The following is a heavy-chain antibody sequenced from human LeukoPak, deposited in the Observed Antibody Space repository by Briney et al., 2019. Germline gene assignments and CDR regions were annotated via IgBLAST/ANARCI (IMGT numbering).Heavy chain of an antibody. CDR3: ARVLSSSWYNGWFDP. J-gene: IGHJ5*02. Sequence: PSETLSLTCTVSGGSISSYYWSWIRQPPGKGLEWIGYIYYSGSTNYNPSLKSRVTISVGTSKNQFSLKLSSVTAADTAVYYCARVLSSSWYNGWFDPWGQGTLVTVSS. CDR1: GGSISSYY. CDR2: IYYSGST. V-gene: IGHV4-59*01. D-gene: IGHD6-13*01.